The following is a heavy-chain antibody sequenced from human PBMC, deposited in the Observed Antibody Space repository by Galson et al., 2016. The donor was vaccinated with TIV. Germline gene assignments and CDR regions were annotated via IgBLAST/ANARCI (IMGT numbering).Heavy chain of an antibody. Sequence: QSGAEVKKPGESLKISCKGSGYSFTGSWIDWVRQVPGKGLEWMGVIYPGDSDTKYSPAFHGHVTISVDTSISTALLEWSSLKASDTAIYYCARRGREETNEGGLDVWGQGTTVTVSS. CDR3: ARRGREETNEGGLDV. D-gene: IGHD1-1*01. J-gene: IGHJ6*02. V-gene: IGHV5-51*01. CDR1: GYSFTGSW. CDR2: IYPGDSDT.